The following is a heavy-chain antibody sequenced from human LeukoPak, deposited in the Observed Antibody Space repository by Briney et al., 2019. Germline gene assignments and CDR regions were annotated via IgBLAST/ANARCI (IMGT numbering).Heavy chain of an antibody. J-gene: IGHJ4*02. CDR1: GGTFSSYA. V-gene: IGHV1-69*05. Sequence: SVKVSCKASGGTFSSYAISWVRQAPGQGLEWMGGIIPISGTANYAQKFQGRVTITTDESTSTAYMELSSLRSEDTAVYYCARPKSSGWYGLDYWGQGTLVTVSS. CDR2: IIPISGTA. CDR3: ARPKSSGWYGLDY. D-gene: IGHD6-19*01.